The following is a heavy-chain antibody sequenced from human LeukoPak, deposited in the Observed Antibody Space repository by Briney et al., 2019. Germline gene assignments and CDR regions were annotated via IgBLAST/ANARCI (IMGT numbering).Heavy chain of an antibody. CDR2: IYYSGNT. J-gene: IGHJ4*02. CDR3: ARSRFDSGTYPIDY. V-gene: IGHV4-31*03. D-gene: IGHD3-10*01. CDR1: GDSVNGGDYY. Sequence: PSETLSLTCTVSGDSVNGGDYYWTWIRQHPGKGLEWIGYIYYSGNTYYNPSLKSRVSISVDTSKKQISLNLSSVTAADTAVYYCARSRFDSGTYPIDYWGQGILVTVPS.